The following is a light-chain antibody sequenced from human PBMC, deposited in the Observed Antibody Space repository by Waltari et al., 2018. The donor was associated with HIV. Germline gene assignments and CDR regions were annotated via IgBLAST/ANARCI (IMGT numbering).Light chain of an antibody. J-gene: IGKJ2*01. V-gene: IGKV1-5*03. CDR3: QQYNSYPYT. CDR2: KAS. CDR1: QTITYW. Sequence: IQMTQSPSALSASVGDRVTITCRASQTITYWLAWYQQKPGKAPKLLIYKASTLQSGVPSRFSGSGSGTDFTLTISNLQPDDFATYYCQQYNSYPYTFGQWTKLEIK.